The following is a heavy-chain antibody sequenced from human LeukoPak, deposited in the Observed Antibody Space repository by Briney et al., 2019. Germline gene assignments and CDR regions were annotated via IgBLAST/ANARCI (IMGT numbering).Heavy chain of an antibody. CDR2: IYYSGST. D-gene: IGHD5-12*01. V-gene: IGHV4-59*01. J-gene: IGHJ4*02. CDR3: ARGGGSGYDLDY. Sequence: SETLSLTCTVSGGSISSYYWSWIRQPPGKGLEWIGYIYYSGSTNYNPSLKSRVTISVDTSKNQFSLKLSSVTAADTAVYYCARGGGSGYDLDYWGQGTLVTVSS. CDR1: GGSISSYY.